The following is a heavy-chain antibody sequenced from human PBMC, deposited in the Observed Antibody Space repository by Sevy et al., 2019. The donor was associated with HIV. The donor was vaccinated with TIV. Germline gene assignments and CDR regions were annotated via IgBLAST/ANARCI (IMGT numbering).Heavy chain of an antibody. CDR2: ISYDGSNE. J-gene: IGHJ4*02. CDR3: ARVLRPTYYYDSSGYYFANDY. CDR1: GFTFSAYA. D-gene: IGHD3-22*01. Sequence: GGSLRLSCAASGFTFSAYAMHWVRQAPGKGLEWVALISYDGSNEYYADSVKGRFTISRDNSKNTLYLHMNSLSAEDTAVYYCARVLRPTYYYDSSGYYFANDYWGQGTLVTVSS. V-gene: IGHV3-30-3*01.